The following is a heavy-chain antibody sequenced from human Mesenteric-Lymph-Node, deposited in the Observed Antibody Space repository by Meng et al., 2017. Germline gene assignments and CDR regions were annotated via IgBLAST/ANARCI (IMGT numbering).Heavy chain of an antibody. J-gene: IGHJ2*01. D-gene: IGHD5-18*01. Sequence: SETLSLTCTVSGGSISGYYWSWIRQPAGKGLEWIGRIYTSGSTNYNPSLKSRVTMSVDTSKNQFSLKLSSVPAADTAVYYCAKAGKRGHSYGYARWWDWYFDLWGRGTLVTVSS. CDR1: GGSISGYY. CDR2: IYTSGST. CDR3: AKAGKRGHSYGYARWWDWYFDL. V-gene: IGHV4-4*07.